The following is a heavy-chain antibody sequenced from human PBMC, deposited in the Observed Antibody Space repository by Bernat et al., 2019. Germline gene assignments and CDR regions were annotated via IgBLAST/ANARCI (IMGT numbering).Heavy chain of an antibody. V-gene: IGHV4-39*01. Sequence: QLQLQESGPGRVKPSETLSLNCTVSGGSVSSSSYYWGWVRQPPGKGLEWIGSIYYTESTYYNPSLTGRAAISLDTSKNQFSLKLSSVTAADTAVYYCARQLLRYFDWWGGAFDIWGQGTKVTVSS. CDR1: GGSVSSSSYY. J-gene: IGHJ3*02. CDR3: ARQLLRYFDWWGGAFDI. CDR2: IYYTEST. D-gene: IGHD3-9*01.